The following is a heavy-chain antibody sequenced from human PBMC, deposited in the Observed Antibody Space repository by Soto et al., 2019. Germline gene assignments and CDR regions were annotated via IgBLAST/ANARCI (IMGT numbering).Heavy chain of an antibody. J-gene: IGHJ5*02. CDR2: ISGSGGNT. V-gene: IGHV3-23*01. Sequence: GGSLRLSCAASGFTFSSYAMSWVRQAPGKGLEWVSAISGSGGNTYYADSVRGRFTISRANSKNTLDLQMNSLRAEDTAVYYCAKDGGGYCSSTTCYLSWFDPWGQGTLVTVSS. CDR3: AKDGGGYCSSTTCYLSWFDP. CDR1: GFTFSSYA. D-gene: IGHD2-2*01.